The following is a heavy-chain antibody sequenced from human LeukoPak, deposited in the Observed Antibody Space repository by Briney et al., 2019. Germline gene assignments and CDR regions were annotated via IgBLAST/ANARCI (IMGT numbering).Heavy chain of an antibody. CDR3: ARDLGYLGEPNFDAFDI. D-gene: IGHD3-16*01. CDR1: GYTFTSYG. CDR2: ISAYNGNT. V-gene: IGHV1-18*01. Sequence: ASVKVSCKASGYTFTSYGICWVRQAPGQGLEWMGWISAYNGNTNYAQKLQGRVTMTTDTSTSTAYMELRSLRSDDTAVYYCARDLGYLGEPNFDAFDIWGQGTMVTASS. J-gene: IGHJ3*02.